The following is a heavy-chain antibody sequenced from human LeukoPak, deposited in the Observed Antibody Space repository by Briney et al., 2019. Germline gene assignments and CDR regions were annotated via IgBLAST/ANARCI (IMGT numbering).Heavy chain of an antibody. CDR3: ARQGGSSSAYYWFDP. CDR1: GGSISSYY. CDR2: IYYSGST. D-gene: IGHD3-22*01. J-gene: IGHJ5*02. Sequence: SETLSLTCTVSGGSISSYYWSWIRQPPGKGLEWIGYIYYSGSTNYNPSLKSRVTISVDTSKNQFSLKLNSVTAADTAVYYCARQGGSSSAYYWFDPWGQGTLVTVSS. V-gene: IGHV4-59*08.